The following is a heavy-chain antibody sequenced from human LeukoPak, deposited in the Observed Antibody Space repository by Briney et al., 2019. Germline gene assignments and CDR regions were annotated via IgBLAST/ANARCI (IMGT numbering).Heavy chain of an antibody. CDR3: ARGGGLDV. CDR1: EFTFSSYW. D-gene: IGHD3-16*01. V-gene: IGHV3-7*03. J-gene: IGHJ6*02. CDR2: INHNGNVN. Sequence: GGSLRLSCAASEFTFSSYWMNWARQAPGKGLEWVASINHNGNVNYYVDSVKGRFTISRDNAKNSLYLQMSNLRAEDTAVYFCARGGGLDVWGQGATVTVSS.